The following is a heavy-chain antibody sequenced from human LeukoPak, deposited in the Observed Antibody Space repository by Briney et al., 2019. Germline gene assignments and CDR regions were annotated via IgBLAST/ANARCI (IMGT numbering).Heavy chain of an antibody. D-gene: IGHD3-16*01. CDR1: GFTVSSNY. Sequence: GGSLRLSCAASGFTVSSNYMSWVRQAPGKGLEWVSVIYSGGSTYYADSVKGRFTISRDNSKNTLYLQMNSLRAEDTAVYYCARVGRGTYFDYWGQGTLVTVSS. V-gene: IGHV3-53*01. J-gene: IGHJ4*02. CDR3: ARVGRGTYFDY. CDR2: IYSGGST.